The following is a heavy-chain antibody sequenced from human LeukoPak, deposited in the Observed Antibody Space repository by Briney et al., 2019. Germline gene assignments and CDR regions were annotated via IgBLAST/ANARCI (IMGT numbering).Heavy chain of an antibody. Sequence: GGSLRLSCAASGFIFRDYHMNWIRQAPGKGLEWVSYISPGGDATFFADSVRGRFTISRDNAKNSLYLQMNSLTAEDAAVYYCAGGLDIAVAGPGGYFDYWGQGTLVTVSS. J-gene: IGHJ4*02. D-gene: IGHD6-19*01. CDR3: AGGLDIAVAGPGGYFDY. CDR2: ISPGGDAT. CDR1: GFIFRDYH. V-gene: IGHV3-11*01.